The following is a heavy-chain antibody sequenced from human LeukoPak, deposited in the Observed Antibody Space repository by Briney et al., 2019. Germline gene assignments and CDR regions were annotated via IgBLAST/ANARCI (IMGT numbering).Heavy chain of an antibody. D-gene: IGHD4-17*01. Sequence: ASVKVSCKASGYTFTGYYIHWVRQAPGQGLEWMGWINPNSGGTNYAQKFQGRVTMTRDTSISTAYMELSRLRSDDTAVYYCARDDYGDYDPLGYWGQGTLVTVSS. CDR3: ARDDYGDYDPLGY. V-gene: IGHV1-2*02. J-gene: IGHJ4*02. CDR1: GYTFTGYY. CDR2: INPNSGGT.